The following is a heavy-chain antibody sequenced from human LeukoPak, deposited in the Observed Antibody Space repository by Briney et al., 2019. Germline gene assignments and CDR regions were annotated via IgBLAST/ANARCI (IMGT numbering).Heavy chain of an antibody. CDR2: ISAYNGNT. D-gene: IGHD2-21*02. CDR1: GYTFTSYG. Sequence: ASVKVSCKASGYTFTSYGISWVRQAPGQGLEWMGWISAYNGNTNYAQKLQGRVTMTTDTSTSTAYMELRSLRSDDTAVYYCARTYCGGDCYSSPLDYWGQGTLVTVSS. J-gene: IGHJ4*02. V-gene: IGHV1-18*01. CDR3: ARTYCGGDCYSSPLDY.